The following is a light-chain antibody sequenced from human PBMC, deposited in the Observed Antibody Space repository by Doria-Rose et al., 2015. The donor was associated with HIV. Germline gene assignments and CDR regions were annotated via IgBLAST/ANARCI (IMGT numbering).Light chain of an antibody. V-gene: IGKV3-20*01. CDR3: HQYGTSWT. CDR1: QSFSSTY. J-gene: IGKJ1*01. Sequence: LTQSPGTLSLSPGERATLSCRASQSFSSTYLARYQQKPGQAPSLLIYDGSTRATGIPDRFSARGSGTDFTLTINRLEPEDFALYYCHQYGTSWTFGQGTKVEI. CDR2: DGS.